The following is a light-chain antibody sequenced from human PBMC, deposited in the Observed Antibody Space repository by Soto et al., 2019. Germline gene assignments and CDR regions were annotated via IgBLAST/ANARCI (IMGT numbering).Light chain of an antibody. CDR2: EVS. Sequence: QSVPTQPASVSGSPGQSITISCTGTSSDIGGYKYVSWYQQYPGKAPQLMIYEVSNRPSGVSNRFSGSNSGNTASLTISGLQAEDAADYYCSSHTTRNTWVFGGGTKLTVL. J-gene: IGLJ3*02. CDR1: SSDIGGYKY. V-gene: IGLV2-14*01. CDR3: SSHTTRNTWV.